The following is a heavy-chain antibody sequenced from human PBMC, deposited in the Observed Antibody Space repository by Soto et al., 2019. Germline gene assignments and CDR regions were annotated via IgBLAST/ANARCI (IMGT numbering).Heavy chain of an antibody. Sequence: EVQLVESGGGLVQPGRSLRLSCAASGFTFDDYAMHWVRQVPGKGLEWVSGINWNSGSIGYVDSVKGRFAISRDNAQNSLHLQMNSLSAEDTAFYYCVKDESINWYSGHFRHWGQGTLVTVSS. V-gene: IGHV3-9*01. D-gene: IGHD6-13*01. CDR1: GFTFDDYA. CDR2: INWNSGSI. CDR3: VKDESINWYSGHFRH. J-gene: IGHJ1*01.